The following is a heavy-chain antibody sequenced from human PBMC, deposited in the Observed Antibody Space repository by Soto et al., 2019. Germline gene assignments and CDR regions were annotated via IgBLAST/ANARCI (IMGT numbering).Heavy chain of an antibody. CDR1: GFXFSSFG. J-gene: IGHJ4*02. Sequence: GGSLXLSCTASGFXFSSFGMSWVRQAPGKGLEWVANIKQDGSEKYYVDSVKGRFTISRDNAKNSLYLQMNSLRAEDTAVYYCAREANDYSSSWYDVATEYYFDYWGQGTLVTVSS. CDR3: AREANDYSSSWYDVATEYYFDY. D-gene: IGHD6-13*01. V-gene: IGHV3-7*01. CDR2: IKQDGSEK.